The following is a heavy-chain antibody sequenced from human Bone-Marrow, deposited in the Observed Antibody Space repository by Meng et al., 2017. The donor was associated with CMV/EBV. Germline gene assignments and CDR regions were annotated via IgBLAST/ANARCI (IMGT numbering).Heavy chain of an antibody. CDR1: GFTFGSYA. CDR3: ARDRRSGIMVVEMCDY. Sequence: GESLKISCAASGFTFGSYAMSWVRQAPGKGLEWVSVIYNGGSSTYYADSVKGRFTFSRDNSKNTLYLQMDSLRVEDTAVYYCARDRRSGIMVVEMCDYWGQGRLVNVDS. D-gene: IGHD5-24*01. V-gene: IGHV3-23*03. CDR2: IYNGGSST. J-gene: IGHJ4*02.